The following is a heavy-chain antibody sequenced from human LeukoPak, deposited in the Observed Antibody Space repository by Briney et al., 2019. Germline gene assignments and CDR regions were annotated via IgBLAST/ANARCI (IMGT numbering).Heavy chain of an antibody. CDR2: IKGNSDTI. CDR1: GFTFSNYG. J-gene: IGHJ4*02. V-gene: IGHV3-48*04. CDR3: ARDSSSSYFN. Sequence: GGSLRLSCTASGFTFSNYGMNWVRQAPGKGLQWISYIKGNSDTIHYADSVKGRFTISRDNAKNSLYLQMNSLRAEDTAVYYCARDSSSSYFNWGQGTLVTVSS. D-gene: IGHD6-6*01.